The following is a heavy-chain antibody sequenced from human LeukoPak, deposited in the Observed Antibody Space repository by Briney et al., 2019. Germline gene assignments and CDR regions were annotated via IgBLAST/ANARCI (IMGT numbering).Heavy chain of an antibody. D-gene: IGHD1-26*01. CDR3: ARATVGATAFDY. V-gene: IGHV1-69*04. J-gene: IGHJ4*02. CDR1: GGTFSSYA. Sequence: SVKVSCKASGGTFSSYAISWVRQAPGQGLEWMGRIIPIFGIANYAQKFQGRVTITAGKSTSTAYMELSSLRSEDTAVYYCARATVGATAFDYWGQGTLVTVSS. CDR2: IIPIFGIA.